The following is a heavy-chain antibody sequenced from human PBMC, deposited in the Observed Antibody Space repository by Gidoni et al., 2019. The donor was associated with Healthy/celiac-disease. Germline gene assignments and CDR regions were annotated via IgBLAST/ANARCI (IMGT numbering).Heavy chain of an antibody. J-gene: IGHJ6*02. CDR2: ISSSGSTI. CDR1: GFPFSSYE. D-gene: IGHD2-15*01. V-gene: IGHV3-48*03. Sequence: EVQLVESGGGLVQPGGSLRLSCAASGFPFSSYEMNWVRQAPGKGLEWVSYISSSGSTIYYADSVKGRFTISRDNAKNSLYLQMNSLRAEDTAVYYCARAGGDYYYYGMDVWGQGTTVTVSS. CDR3: ARAGGDYYYYGMDV.